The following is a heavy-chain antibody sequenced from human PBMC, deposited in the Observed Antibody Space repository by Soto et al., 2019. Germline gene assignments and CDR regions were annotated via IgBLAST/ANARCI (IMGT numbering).Heavy chain of an antibody. CDR1: GYTFTSYY. V-gene: IGHV1-46*01. Sequence: GASVKVSCKASGYTFTSYYMNWVRQAPGQGLEWLGIINPSGGYTTYAQRFLGRVTMTSDTSTSTVHMELSSVTAADTAVYYCARGLFSGNSYSGGWYYFDYWGQGALVTVSS. CDR2: INPSGGYT. D-gene: IGHD1-26*01. J-gene: IGHJ4*02. CDR3: ARGLFSGNSYSGGWYYFDY.